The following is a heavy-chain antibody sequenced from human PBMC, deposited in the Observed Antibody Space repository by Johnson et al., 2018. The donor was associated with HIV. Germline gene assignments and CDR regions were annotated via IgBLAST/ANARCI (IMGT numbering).Heavy chain of an antibody. Sequence: RLVESGGGLVQPGGSLRLSCEASGFTFSNAWMSWVRQAPGKGLEWVGRIKRKTDGGTTDYAAPVKGRFTISRDDSKNTLYLQMSSRKTEDTAVYYFTTDIAAGADAFDIWGQGTMVTVTS. D-gene: IGHD6-13*01. J-gene: IGHJ3*02. CDR1: GFTFSNAW. V-gene: IGHV3-15*01. CDR2: IKRKTDGGTT. CDR3: TTDIAAGADAFDI.